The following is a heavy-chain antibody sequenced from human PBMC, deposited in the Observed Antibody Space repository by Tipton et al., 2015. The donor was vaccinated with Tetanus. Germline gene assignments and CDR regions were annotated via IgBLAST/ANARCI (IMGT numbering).Heavy chain of an antibody. CDR1: GYTFTGYY. D-gene: IGHD3-22*01. CDR2: IDPNSGGT. CDR3: ARDRGDYIYYGMDV. Sequence: QMQLVQSGAEVKKPEASVKVSCKASGYTFTGYYIYWVRQAPGQGLEWMGWIDPNSGGTVYAQKFQGRVTMTRDTSISTAYMELRSLRSDDTAVYYCARDRGDYIYYGMDVWGPGTTVTVS. J-gene: IGHJ6*02. V-gene: IGHV1-2*02.